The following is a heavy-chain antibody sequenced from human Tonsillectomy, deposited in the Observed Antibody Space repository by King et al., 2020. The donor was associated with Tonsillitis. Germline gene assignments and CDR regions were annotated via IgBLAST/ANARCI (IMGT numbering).Heavy chain of an antibody. V-gene: IGHV4-59*01. Sequence: QLQESGPGLVKPSETLSLTCTVSGGSIRNYEWNWIRQSPGKGLEWIGYIDHSGSTNYSPSLKSRVTISVDTSKYQFSLELRSVTAADTAVYYCARIESGYYDALDIWGQGTMVTVSS. D-gene: IGHD3-22*01. J-gene: IGHJ3*02. CDR1: GGSIRNYE. CDR2: IDHSGST. CDR3: ARIESGYYDALDI.